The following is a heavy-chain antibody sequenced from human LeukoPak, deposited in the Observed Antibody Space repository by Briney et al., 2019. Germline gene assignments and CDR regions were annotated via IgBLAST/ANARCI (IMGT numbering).Heavy chain of an antibody. D-gene: IGHD2-2*01. V-gene: IGHV1-18*01. CDR3: ARDGISTVVPAAFDY. J-gene: IGHJ4*02. CDR2: ISAYNGNT. Sequence: GASVKVSCKASGYTFTSYGISWVRQAPGQGLEWMGWISAYNGNTNYAQKLQGRVAMTTDTSTSTAYMELRSLRSDDTAVYYCARDGISTVVPAAFDYWGQGTLVTVSS. CDR1: GYTFTSYG.